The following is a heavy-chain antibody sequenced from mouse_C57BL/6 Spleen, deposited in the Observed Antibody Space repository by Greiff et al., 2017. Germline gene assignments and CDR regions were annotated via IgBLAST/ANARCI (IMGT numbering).Heavy chain of an antibody. CDR1: GYTFTGYW. D-gene: IGHD4-1*01. V-gene: IGHV1-9*01. J-gene: IGHJ2*01. CDR2: ILPGSGST. CDR3: ASEIWDFDY. Sequence: VQVVESGAELMKPGASVKLSCKATGYTFTGYWIEWVKQRPGHGLEWIGEILPGSGSTNHNEKFKGKATFTADTSSNTAYMQLSSLTTEDSAIYYCASEIWDFDYWGQGTTLTVSS.